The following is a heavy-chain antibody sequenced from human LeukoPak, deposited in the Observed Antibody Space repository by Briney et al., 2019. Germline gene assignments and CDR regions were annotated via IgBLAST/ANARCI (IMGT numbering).Heavy chain of an antibody. CDR1: GGSISSSSYY. Sequence: PSETLSLTCTVSGGSISSSSYYRGWIRQPPGKGLEWIGNIYYSGSTYYNPSLKSRVTISVDTSKNQFSLKLSSVTAADTAVYYCARHRCSGGSCYQRGRHAEYFQHWGQGTLVTVSS. CDR2: IYYSGST. J-gene: IGHJ1*01. D-gene: IGHD2-15*01. CDR3: ARHRCSGGSCYQRGRHAEYFQH. V-gene: IGHV4-39*01.